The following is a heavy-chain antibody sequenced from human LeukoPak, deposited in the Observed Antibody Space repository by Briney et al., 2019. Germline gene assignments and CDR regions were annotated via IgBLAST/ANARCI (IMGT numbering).Heavy chain of an antibody. J-gene: IGHJ6*04. CDR3: ASGTDTAMGDYGMDV. Sequence: GASVKVSCKASGGTFSSYAISWARQAPGQGLEWMGGIIPIFGTANYAQKFQGRVTITADKSTSTAYMELSSLRSEDTAVYYCASGTDTAMGDYGMDVWGKGTTVSVSS. V-gene: IGHV1-69*06. CDR2: IIPIFGTA. CDR1: GGTFSSYA. D-gene: IGHD5-18*01.